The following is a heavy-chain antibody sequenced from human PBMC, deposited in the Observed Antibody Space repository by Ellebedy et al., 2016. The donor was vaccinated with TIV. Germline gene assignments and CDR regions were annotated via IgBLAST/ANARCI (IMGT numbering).Heavy chain of an antibody. Sequence: GESLKISCAASGFTFSNYGMHWVRQAPRKGLEWVALIRSDGSNKNYADSVRGRFTISRDNSKNTLYLQMNSLRAEDTAGYYCAKIEGFGEFDPWGQGTLVTVSS. D-gene: IGHD3-10*01. V-gene: IGHV3-30*02. CDR2: IRSDGSNK. J-gene: IGHJ5*02. CDR1: GFTFSNYG. CDR3: AKIEGFGEFDP.